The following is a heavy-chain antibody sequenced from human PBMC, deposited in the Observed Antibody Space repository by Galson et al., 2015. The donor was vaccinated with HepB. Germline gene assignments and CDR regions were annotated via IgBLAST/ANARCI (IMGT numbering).Heavy chain of an antibody. CDR1: GFTFSDAW. Sequence: CAASGFTFSDAWMTWVRQAPGKGLEWVGRIQGETDGGSADYAAFVKGRFTISRDDSKNTLYLQMNRLLTDDTAIYYCTTLDHWGQGTLVTVSS. CDR2: IQGETDGGSA. CDR3: TTLDH. J-gene: IGHJ4*02. V-gene: IGHV3-15*01.